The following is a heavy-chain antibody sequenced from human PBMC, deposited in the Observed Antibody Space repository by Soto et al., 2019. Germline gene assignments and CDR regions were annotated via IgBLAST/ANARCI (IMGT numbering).Heavy chain of an antibody. CDR2: ISSNGGST. J-gene: IGHJ6*03. CDR1: GFTFSSYA. V-gene: IGHV3-64*01. Sequence: GGSLRLSCAASGFTFSSYAMHWVRQAPGKGLEYVSAISSNGGSTYYANSVKGRFTISRDNSKNTLYLQMGSLRAEDMAVYYCARVPLEDYYYMDVWGKGTTVTVSS. D-gene: IGHD3-3*01. CDR3: ARVPLEDYYYMDV.